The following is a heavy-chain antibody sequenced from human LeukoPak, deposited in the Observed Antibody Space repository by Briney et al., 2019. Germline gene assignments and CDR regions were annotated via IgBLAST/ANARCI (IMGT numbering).Heavy chain of an antibody. CDR3: ARSTGDYYDSSGSVA. Sequence: SVKVSFKASGGTFSSYAISWVRQAPGQGLEWMGRIIPILGIANYAQKFQGRVTITADKSTSTAYMELSSLRSEDTAVYYCARSTGDYYDSSGSVAWGQGTLVTVSS. CDR1: GGTFSSYA. D-gene: IGHD3-22*01. CDR2: IIPILGIA. J-gene: IGHJ4*02. V-gene: IGHV1-69*04.